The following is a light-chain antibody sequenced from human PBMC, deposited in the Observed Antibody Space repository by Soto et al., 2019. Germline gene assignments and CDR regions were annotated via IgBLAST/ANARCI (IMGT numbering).Light chain of an antibody. CDR3: LQHNSYPVS. V-gene: IGKV1-17*03. CDR1: QGISSY. CDR2: AAS. Sequence: IQMTQSPSVVSASVGDRVTITCRASQGISSYVAWFQQKPGKVPKSLIYAASKLQSGVPSRFSGSGSGTEFTLTISSLQAEDFATYYCLQHNSYPVSFGGGTKVEIK. J-gene: IGKJ4*01.